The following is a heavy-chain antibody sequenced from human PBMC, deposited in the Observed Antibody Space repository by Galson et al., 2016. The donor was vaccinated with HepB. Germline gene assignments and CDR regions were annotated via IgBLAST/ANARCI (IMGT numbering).Heavy chain of an antibody. CDR1: GFSLRSYG. Sequence: SLRLSCAASGFSLRSYGMHWVRQAPGKGLESVAVMWFDGSNDHYAASVKGRFTISRDIYKSTVYLQMDRLRVEDTAVYYCARAGMGTHRRYYGMDVWGQGTTVTVSS. CDR2: MWFDGSND. CDR3: ARAGMGTHRRYYGMDV. J-gene: IGHJ6*02. D-gene: IGHD7-27*01. V-gene: IGHV3-33*01.